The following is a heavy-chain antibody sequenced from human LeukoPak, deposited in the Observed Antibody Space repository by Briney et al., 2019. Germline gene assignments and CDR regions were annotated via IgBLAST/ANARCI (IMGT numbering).Heavy chain of an antibody. CDR2: ISGSGGST. V-gene: IGHV3-23*01. Sequence: GGSLRLSCAVSGFTFSTYDMSWVRQAPGKGLEWVSAISGSGGSTYYADSVKGRFTISRDNSKNTLYLQLKSLRAEDTAVYYCAKDSSSGPYFDYWGQGPLVTVSS. J-gene: IGHJ4*02. D-gene: IGHD1-26*01. CDR1: GFTFSTYD. CDR3: AKDSSSGPYFDY.